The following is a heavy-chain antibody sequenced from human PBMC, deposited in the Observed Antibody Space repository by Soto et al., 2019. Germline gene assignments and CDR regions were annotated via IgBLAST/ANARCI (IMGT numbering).Heavy chain of an antibody. CDR2: INPNSGGT. V-gene: IGHV1-2*04. CDR1: GYTFTSYG. Sequence: ASVKVSCKASGYTFTSYGISWVRQAPGQGLEWMGWINPNSGGTNYAQKFQGWVTMTRDTSISTAYMELSRLRSDDTAVYYCARALYYDILTGYQQNYYYYYGMDVWGQGTTVTVSS. CDR3: ARALYYDILTGYQQNYYYYYGMDV. D-gene: IGHD3-9*01. J-gene: IGHJ6*02.